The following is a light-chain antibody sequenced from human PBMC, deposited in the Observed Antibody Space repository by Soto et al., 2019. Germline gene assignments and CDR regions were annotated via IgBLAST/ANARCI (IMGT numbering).Light chain of an antibody. CDR3: QSFDSSLTVWV. V-gene: IGLV1-40*01. CDR1: SSNIGAGYD. CDR2: ASN. Sequence: QPVLTQPPSVSGAPGQRVTISCTWSSSNIGAGYDVQWYQQLPGTVPKLLIYASNNRPSGVPDRFSGSKSDTSASLAITGLQAEDEADYYCQSFDSSLTVWVFGGGTKLTVL. J-gene: IGLJ3*02.